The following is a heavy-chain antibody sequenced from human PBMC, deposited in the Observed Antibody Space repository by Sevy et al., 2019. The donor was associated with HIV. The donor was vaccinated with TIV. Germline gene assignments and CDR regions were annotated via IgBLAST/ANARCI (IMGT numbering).Heavy chain of an antibody. CDR2: IWYDGSNK. CDR3: ARDMGSSYDAFDI. Sequence: GESLKISCAASGFTFSSYGMHWVRQAPGKGLEWVAVIWYDGSNKYYADSVKGRFTISGDNSKNTLYLQMNSLRAEDTAVYYCARDMGSSYDAFDIWGQGTMVTVSS. D-gene: IGHD6-13*01. J-gene: IGHJ3*02. CDR1: GFTFSSYG. V-gene: IGHV3-33*01.